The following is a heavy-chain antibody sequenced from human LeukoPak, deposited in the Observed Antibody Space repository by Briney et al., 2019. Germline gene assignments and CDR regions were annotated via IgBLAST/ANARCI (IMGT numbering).Heavy chain of an antibody. D-gene: IGHD2-21*01. J-gene: IGHJ4*02. CDR3: ARHPFEGLFLWYYFDY. CDR2: INHSGST. V-gene: IGHV4-34*01. Sequence: SETLSLTCAVYGGSFSGYYWSWIRQPPGKGLEWIGEINHSGSTNYNPSLKSRVTISVDTSKNQFSLKLSSVTAADTAVYYCARHPFEGLFLWYYFDYWGQGTLVTVSS. CDR1: GGSFSGYY.